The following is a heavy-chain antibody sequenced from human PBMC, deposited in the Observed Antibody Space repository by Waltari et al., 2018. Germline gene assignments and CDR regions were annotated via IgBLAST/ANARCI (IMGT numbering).Heavy chain of an antibody. J-gene: IGHJ3*01. V-gene: IGHV3-48*03. Sequence: EVQLVESGGGLVQPGGSLRLSCAASGFTFSSYDMSWVRQAPGKGLEWVSYISNTANTIFYADSVKGRFTISRDNAKNSLSLQMSSLRAEDTAVYYCTRVIFTALSLDAFDFWGQGLRVTVSS. CDR3: TRVIFTALSLDAFDF. D-gene: IGHD2-21*02. CDR2: ISNTANTI. CDR1: GFTFSSYD.